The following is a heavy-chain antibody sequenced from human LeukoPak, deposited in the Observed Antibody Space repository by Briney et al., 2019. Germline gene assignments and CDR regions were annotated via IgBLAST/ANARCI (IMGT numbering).Heavy chain of an antibody. Sequence: GSSVKVSCKASGGTFSSYAISWVRQAPGQGLEWMGRIIPILGTANYAQRFQGRVTITADKSTSTAYMELSSLRSEDTAVYYCAREAPPGYCSSNTCYWLYSWFDPWGQGTLVTVSS. CDR3: AREAPPGYCSSNTCYWLYSWFDP. CDR1: GGTFSSYA. D-gene: IGHD2-2*01. CDR2: IIPILGTA. V-gene: IGHV1-69*04. J-gene: IGHJ5*02.